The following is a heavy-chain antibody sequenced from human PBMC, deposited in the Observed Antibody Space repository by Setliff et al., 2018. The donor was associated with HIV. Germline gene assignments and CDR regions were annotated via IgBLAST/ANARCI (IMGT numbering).Heavy chain of an antibody. D-gene: IGHD6-13*01. Sequence: ASVKVSCKASGYTFTDYYMHWVRQAPGQGLEWMGRINPNSGGTNYVQKFQGRVTMTRDTSINTAYMELSRLRSDDTAVYYCARGVKGIAATWKYYFYYWGQGTLVTVSS. J-gene: IGHJ4*02. CDR2: INPNSGGT. CDR3: ARGVKGIAATWKYYFYY. V-gene: IGHV1-2*06. CDR1: GYTFTDYY.